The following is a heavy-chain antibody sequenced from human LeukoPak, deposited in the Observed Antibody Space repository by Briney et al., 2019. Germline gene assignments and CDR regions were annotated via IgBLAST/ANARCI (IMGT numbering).Heavy chain of an antibody. CDR2: ISYDGSNK. V-gene: IGHV3-30*04. CDR1: GFTFSSYA. J-gene: IGHJ4*02. D-gene: IGHD3-10*01. CDR3: ARDVGGVINSLDY. Sequence: TGGSLRLSCAASGFTFSSYAMHWVRQAPGKGLERVAVISYDGSNKYYADSVKGQFTISRDNSKNTLYLQMNSLRAEDTAVYYCARDVGGVINSLDYWGQGTLVTVSS.